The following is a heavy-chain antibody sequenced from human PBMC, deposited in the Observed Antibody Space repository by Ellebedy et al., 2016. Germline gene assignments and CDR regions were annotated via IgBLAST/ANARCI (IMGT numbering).Heavy chain of an antibody. Sequence: SETLSLXXTVSGGSISSSSYYWGWIRQPPGKGLEWIGSIYHSGSTYYNPSLKSRVTISVDTSKNQFSLKLSSVTAADTAVYYCAREDRTTTFDYWGQGTLVTVSS. J-gene: IGHJ4*02. CDR3: AREDRTTTFDY. CDR2: IYHSGST. D-gene: IGHD1-1*01. V-gene: IGHV4-39*07. CDR1: GGSISSSSYY.